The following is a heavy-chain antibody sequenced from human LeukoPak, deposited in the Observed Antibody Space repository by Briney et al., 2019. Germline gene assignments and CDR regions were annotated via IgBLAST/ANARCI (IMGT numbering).Heavy chain of an antibody. Sequence: SETLSLTCTVSGGSFSIYYWSWIRQPAGKGLEWIGRIYTSGSTNYNPSLKSRVTMSVDTSKNQLSLKVNSVTAADTAEYYCACSAQYSYYYYMDVWGKGTTVTVSS. CDR2: IYTSGST. J-gene: IGHJ6*03. V-gene: IGHV4-4*07. CDR1: GGSFSIYY. D-gene: IGHD2/OR15-2a*01. CDR3: ACSAQYSYYYYMDV.